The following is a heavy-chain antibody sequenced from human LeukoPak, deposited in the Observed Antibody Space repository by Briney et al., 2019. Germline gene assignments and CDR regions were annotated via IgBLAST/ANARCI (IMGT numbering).Heavy chain of an antibody. CDR1: GIIFSGYA. V-gene: IGHV3-23*01. CDR2: VTGDGDTT. D-gene: IGHD2-2*01. Sequence: GGSLRLSCAASGIIFSGYAMSWVRQAPGKGLEWVSSVTGDGDTTYYADSVKGRFTISRDNSKNTLSLQMGSLRAEDTALYYCAKVFSRSFDYWGQGTPVTVSS. CDR3: AKVFSRSFDY. J-gene: IGHJ4*02.